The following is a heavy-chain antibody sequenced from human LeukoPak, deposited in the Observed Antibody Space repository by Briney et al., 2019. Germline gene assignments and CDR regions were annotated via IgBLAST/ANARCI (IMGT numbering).Heavy chain of an antibody. D-gene: IGHD1-1*01. J-gene: IGHJ4*02. V-gene: IGHV1-69*06. CDR3: ARGSRLWNDPGYYFDY. CDR2: IIPIFGTA. CDR1: GGTFSSYA. Sequence: ASVKVSCKASGGTFSSYAISWVRQAPGQGLEWMGGIIPIFGTANYAQKFQGRVTITADKSTSTAYMELSSLRSEDTAVYYCARGSRLWNDPGYYFDYWGQGTLVTVSS.